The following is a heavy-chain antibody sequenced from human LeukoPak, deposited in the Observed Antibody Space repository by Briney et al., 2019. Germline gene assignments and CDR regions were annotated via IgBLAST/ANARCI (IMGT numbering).Heavy chain of an antibody. J-gene: IGHJ4*02. CDR3: AKDGGPTVSYYFDS. Sequence: GGSLRLSCAASGFSFSNSAMSWVRQAPGKGLEWVSGISGDSGGTNYADSVKGRFTISRDNSKNTLYLQMNSLRAEDTAAYYCAKDGGPTVSYYFDSWGQGTLVTVSS. V-gene: IGHV3-23*01. CDR1: GFSFSNSA. D-gene: IGHD1-1*01. CDR2: ISGDSGGT.